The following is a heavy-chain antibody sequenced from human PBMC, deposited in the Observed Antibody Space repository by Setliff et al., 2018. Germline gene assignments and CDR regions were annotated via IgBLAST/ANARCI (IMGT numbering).Heavy chain of an antibody. J-gene: IGHJ4*02. V-gene: IGHV3-33*01. CDR3: ARIFLYGTSWYFDN. Sequence: GGSLRLSCAASGFTFSSYGMHWVRQAPGKGLEWLSYIRYDESDKYYIDSVRGRFTISRDNSNNTLYLHMSSLRAEATAVYFCARIFLYGTSWYFDNWGQGTLVTVSS. CDR2: IRYDESDK. CDR1: GFTFSSYG. D-gene: IGHD3-3*01.